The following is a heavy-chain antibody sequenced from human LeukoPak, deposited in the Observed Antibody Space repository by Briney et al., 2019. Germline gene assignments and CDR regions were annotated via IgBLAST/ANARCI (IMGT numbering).Heavy chain of an antibody. J-gene: IGHJ3*02. D-gene: IGHD3-10*01. V-gene: IGHV4-34*01. Sequence: SETLSLTCAVYGGSFSGYYWGWIRQPPGKGLEWIGEINHSGSTNYNPSLKSRVIILIDTAKNHFSLNLSSVTAADTAVYYCARSDGYGLVGIWGQGTMVTVSS. CDR1: GGSFSGYY. CDR2: INHSGST. CDR3: ARSDGYGLVGI.